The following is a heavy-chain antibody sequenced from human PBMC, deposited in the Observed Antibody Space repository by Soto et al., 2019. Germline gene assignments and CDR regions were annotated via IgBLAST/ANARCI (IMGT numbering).Heavy chain of an antibody. J-gene: IGHJ4*02. D-gene: IGHD3-22*01. CDR3: ARVPEYYYDSSGYDY. V-gene: IGHV3-48*02. CDR1: GFTFSSYS. CDR2: ISSSSSTI. Sequence: GGSLRLSCAGSGFTFSSYSMNWVRQAPGKGLEWVSYISSSSSTIYYADSVKGRFTISRDNAKTSLYLQMNSLRDEDTAVYYCARVPEYYYDSSGYDYWGQGTLVTVSS.